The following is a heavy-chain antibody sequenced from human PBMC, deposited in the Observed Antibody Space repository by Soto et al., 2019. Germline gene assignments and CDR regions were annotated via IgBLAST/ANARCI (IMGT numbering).Heavy chain of an antibody. CDR2: INAGNGKT. D-gene: IGHD6-6*01. Sequence: GASVKVSCKASGYTFTNYAIHWVRQAPGQRLEWMGWINAGNGKTKYSQNFQGRVTITRDTSASIVYMEVNSLRSEDTALYYCARDRPTSSIRARNYYYAMDVWGQGTTVTVSS. CDR3: ARDRPTSSIRARNYYYAMDV. J-gene: IGHJ6*02. CDR1: GYTFTNYA. V-gene: IGHV1-3*01.